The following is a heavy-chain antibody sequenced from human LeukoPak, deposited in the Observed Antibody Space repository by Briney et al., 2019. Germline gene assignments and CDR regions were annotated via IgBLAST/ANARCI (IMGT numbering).Heavy chain of an antibody. J-gene: IGHJ6*02. CDR3: AKCGYSSSWYSYYYYYGMDV. CDR2: IYSGGST. CDR1: GFTVSSNY. Sequence: GGSLRLSCAASGFTVSSNYMRWVRQAPGEGLEWVSVIYSGGSTYYADSVKGRFTISRDNPKNPLYLQMNSLTAEDTAVYYCAKCGYSSSWYSYYYYYGMDVWGQGTTVTVSS. V-gene: IGHV3-66*01. D-gene: IGHD6-13*01.